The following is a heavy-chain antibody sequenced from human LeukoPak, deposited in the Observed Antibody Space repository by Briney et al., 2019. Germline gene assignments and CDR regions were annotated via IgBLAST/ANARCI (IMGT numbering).Heavy chain of an antibody. CDR1: GYTFNTYG. Sequence: ASVKVSSKASGYTFNTYGISWVRQAPGQRPEWMGWINTDNGNTKYAQKFQGRVTMTTDTSTSTAYMELSSLRSDDTAVYYYARKGCTGDCYRFDPWGQGTLVTVSS. V-gene: IGHV1-18*01. CDR2: INTDNGNT. J-gene: IGHJ5*02. D-gene: IGHD2-21*02. CDR3: ARKGCTGDCYRFDP.